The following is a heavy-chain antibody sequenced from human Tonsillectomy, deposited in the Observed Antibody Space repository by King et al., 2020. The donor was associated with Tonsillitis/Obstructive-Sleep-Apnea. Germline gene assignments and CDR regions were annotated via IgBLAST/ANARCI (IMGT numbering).Heavy chain of an antibody. Sequence: VQLVESGGGLVQPGESLRLSCAASGFIFITYAMSWVRQAPGKGLELVSAISGSGGSTYYADSVKGRFTISRDNSKNTLYLQMNSLRAEDTAVYYCAKSSYGSGSYSRYFDLWGRGTLVTVSS. CDR3: AKSSYGSGSYSRYFDL. CDR1: GFIFITYA. CDR2: ISGSGGST. V-gene: IGHV3-23*04. J-gene: IGHJ2*01. D-gene: IGHD3-10*01.